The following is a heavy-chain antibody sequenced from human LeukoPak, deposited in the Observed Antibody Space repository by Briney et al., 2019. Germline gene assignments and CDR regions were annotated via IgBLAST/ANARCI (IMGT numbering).Heavy chain of an antibody. CDR3: ANGRVDEYYYDSSGYFSDY. D-gene: IGHD3-22*01. CDR1: GFTFSSYA. J-gene: IGHJ4*02. CDR2: ISGSGGST. V-gene: IGHV3-23*01. Sequence: GRSLRLSCAASGFTFSSYAMSWVRQAPVKVLEWVSAISGSGGSTYYVDSVKGRFTISRDNSKNTLYLQMNSLRAEDTAVYYCANGRVDEYYYDSSGYFSDYWGQGTLVTVSS.